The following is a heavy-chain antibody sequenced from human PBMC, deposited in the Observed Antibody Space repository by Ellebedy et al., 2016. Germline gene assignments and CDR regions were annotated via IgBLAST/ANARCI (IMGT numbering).Heavy chain of an antibody. V-gene: IGHV3-48*02. CDR3: ARDLRDTSGWAGLDL. D-gene: IGHD6-19*01. CDR2: ISRNSHTL. Sequence: GGSLRLSCAASGFTFSSYSMNWVRQAPGKGLEWVSYISRNSHTLDYADPARGRFTISRDIANNLLYLQMNSLRDEDTAVYYCARDLRDTSGWAGLDLWGQGTHVTVSS. J-gene: IGHJ5*02. CDR1: GFTFSSYS.